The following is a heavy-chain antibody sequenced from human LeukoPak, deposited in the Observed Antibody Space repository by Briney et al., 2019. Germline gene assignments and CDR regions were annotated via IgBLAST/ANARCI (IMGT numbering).Heavy chain of an antibody. V-gene: IGHV1-69*05. CDR1: RGTFSSYA. CDR3: ASRMGEQLSYYYYMDV. D-gene: IGHD1/OR15-1a*01. CDR2: IIPIFGTA. Sequence: SVKVSCKAFRGTFSSYAISWVRQAPGQGLEWMGGIIPIFGTANYAQKFQGRVTITTDESTSTAYMELSSLRSEDTAVYYCASRMGEQLSYYYYMDVWGKGTTVTVSS. J-gene: IGHJ6*03.